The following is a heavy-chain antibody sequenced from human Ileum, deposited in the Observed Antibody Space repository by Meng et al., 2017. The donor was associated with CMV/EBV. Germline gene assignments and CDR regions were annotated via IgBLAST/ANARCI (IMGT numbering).Heavy chain of an antibody. CDR1: GITFSSYA. D-gene: IGHD2/OR15-2a*01. CDR3: GQINNY. J-gene: IGHJ4*02. Sequence: QVELVESGGGVVQPGGPLRLSCAASGITFSSYAMHWVRQAPGKGLEWVAFTWHDGSVENYADSVRGRFIISRDNSKNTLYLQMNSLRVDDTGVYYCGQINNYWGQGTLVTVSS. V-gene: IGHV3-30*02. CDR2: TWHDGSVE.